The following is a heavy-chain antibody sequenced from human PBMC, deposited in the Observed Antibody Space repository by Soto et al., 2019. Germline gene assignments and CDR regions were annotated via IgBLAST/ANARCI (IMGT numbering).Heavy chain of an antibody. Sequence: DVQLVETGGGLIQPGGSLRLSCAASGFIVSSSYMSWVRQAPGKGLEWVSVIYSDGRTYYADSVKGRFTISRDNSKNTLYLQMDSLRAEDTAVYYCAREYNWNFPYYRGLDVWGQGTTVTVSS. D-gene: IGHD1-7*01. CDR3: AREYNWNFPYYRGLDV. CDR1: GFIVSSSY. J-gene: IGHJ6*02. V-gene: IGHV3-53*02. CDR2: IYSDGRT.